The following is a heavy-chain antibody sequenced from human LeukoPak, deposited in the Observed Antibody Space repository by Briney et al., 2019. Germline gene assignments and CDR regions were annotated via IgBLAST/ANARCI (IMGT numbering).Heavy chain of an antibody. CDR2: ISAYNGNT. Sequence: ASVKVSCKASGYTFTSYGISWVRQAPGQGLEWMGWISAYNGNTNYAQKLQGRVTMTTDTSTSTAYMELRSLRSDDTAVYYCARVGITVAGLWYYYYMDVWGKGTTVTVPS. V-gene: IGHV1-18*01. D-gene: IGHD2-21*01. CDR1: GYTFTSYG. J-gene: IGHJ6*03. CDR3: ARVGITVAGLWYYYYMDV.